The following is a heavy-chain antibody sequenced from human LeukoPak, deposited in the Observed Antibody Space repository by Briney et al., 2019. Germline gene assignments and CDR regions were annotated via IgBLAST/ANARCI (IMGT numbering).Heavy chain of an antibody. D-gene: IGHD4-17*01. CDR3: ARAPQSDYGTHWYFDL. Sequence: SETLSLTCAVDGGSFSGYYWSWIRQPPGKGLEWIGEINHSGSTKYNPSLKSRVTISVDTSKNQFSLKVSSMTAAGTAVYYCARAPQSDYGTHWYFDLWGRGTLVTVSS. CDR1: GGSFSGYY. J-gene: IGHJ2*01. V-gene: IGHV4-34*01. CDR2: INHSGST.